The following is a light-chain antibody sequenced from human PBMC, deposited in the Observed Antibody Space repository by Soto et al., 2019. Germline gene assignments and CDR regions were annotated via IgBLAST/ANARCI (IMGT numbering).Light chain of an antibody. CDR3: HHYHSAPQA. V-gene: IGKV4-1*01. CDR1: QRVLYSPNNKNY. CDR2: WAS. J-gene: IGKJ1*01. Sequence: DIVMTQSPDSLAVSLGERATINCKSSQRVLYSPNNKNYLAWYQQKPGQPPKLLVYWASTREFGVPDRFSGRGSGTDFTLAICSLQAEDAAVYYCHHYHSAPQAFGQGTKVEL.